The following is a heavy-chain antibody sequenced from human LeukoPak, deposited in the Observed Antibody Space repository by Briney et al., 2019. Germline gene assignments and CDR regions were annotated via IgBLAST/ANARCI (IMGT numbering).Heavy chain of an antibody. CDR1: GLTFSDYG. V-gene: IGHV3-30*02. J-gene: IGHJ4*02. D-gene: IGHD3-16*01. CDR3: AKDPAGEGYYFDY. Sequence: GGSLRLSCAASGLTFSDYGMHWVRQAPGKGLGWVTFIRYDGSNKYYADSVKGRFTVSRDNSKNPLYLQMNSLRAEDTAVYYCAKDPAGEGYYFDYWGQGTLVSVSS. CDR2: IRYDGSNK.